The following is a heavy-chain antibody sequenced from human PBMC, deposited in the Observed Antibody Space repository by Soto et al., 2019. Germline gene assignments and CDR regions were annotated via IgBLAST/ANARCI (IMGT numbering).Heavy chain of an antibody. J-gene: IGHJ1*01. V-gene: IGHV1-24*01. D-gene: IGHD3-10*01. CDR3: ATDLGVALAPLSILYFQQ. CDR1: GYSLNELC. CDR2: FDPEEGKM. Sequence: QVQVVQSGTEVKKPGASVKVSCKVSGYSLNELCMHWVRQPPGKGLEWIGGFDPEEGKMIYAQNFQGRVTMTEDTSTDTAYMELNSLTSEDTAIYYCATDLGVALAPLSILYFQQWGQGTVVTVSS.